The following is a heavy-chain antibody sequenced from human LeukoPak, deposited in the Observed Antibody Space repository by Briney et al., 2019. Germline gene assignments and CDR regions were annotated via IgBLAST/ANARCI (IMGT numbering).Heavy chain of an antibody. V-gene: IGHV3-48*03. Sequence: GGSLRLSCAASGFTFSSYEMNWVRQAPGKGLEWVSYISSSGTTKYYADSVEGRFTISRDNAKNSLYLQMNSLRAEDTALYFCARDAANYDVLTGYDDYWGQGTLVTVSS. CDR1: GFTFSSYE. CDR3: ARDAANYDVLTGYDDY. D-gene: IGHD3-9*01. CDR2: ISSSGTTK. J-gene: IGHJ4*02.